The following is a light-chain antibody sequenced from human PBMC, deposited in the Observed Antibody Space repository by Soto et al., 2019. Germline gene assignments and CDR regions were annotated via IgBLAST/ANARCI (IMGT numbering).Light chain of an antibody. CDR1: KLGDKY. Sequence: SYELTQPPSVSVCPGQTASITCSGAKLGDKYACWYQQKPGQSPVLVIYQDSKRPSGIPERFSGSNSGNTATLTISGTQAMDEADYYCQAWDSSSVVFGGGTKLTVL. V-gene: IGLV3-1*01. J-gene: IGLJ2*01. CDR2: QDS. CDR3: QAWDSSSVV.